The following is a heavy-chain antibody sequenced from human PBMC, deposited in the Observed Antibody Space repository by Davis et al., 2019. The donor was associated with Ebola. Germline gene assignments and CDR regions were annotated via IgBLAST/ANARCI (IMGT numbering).Heavy chain of an antibody. V-gene: IGHV1-2*04. CDR2: INPNSGGT. D-gene: IGHD6-13*01. Sequence: ASVKVSCKASGYTFTGYYMHWVRQAPGQGLEWMGWINPNSGGTNYAQKFQGWVTMTRDTSISTAYMELSRLRSDDTAVYYCARENIAAAGTWYYYYGMDIWGQGTTVTVSS. CDR1: GYTFTGYY. CDR3: ARENIAAAGTWYYYYGMDI. J-gene: IGHJ6*02.